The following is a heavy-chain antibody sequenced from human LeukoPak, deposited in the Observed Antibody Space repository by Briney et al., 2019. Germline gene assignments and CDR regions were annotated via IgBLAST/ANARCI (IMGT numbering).Heavy chain of an antibody. CDR1: GCTFHTYA. J-gene: IGHJ4*02. Sequence: GGSLRLSCEASGCTFHTYAMSWVRQAPGKGLEGVSAVSTTGASTYYADSVKGRFTISRDNSKNTLSLKMDSLRVEDTALYYCAKDWTTVVTPKGYYFDSWGEGTLVTVSS. D-gene: IGHD4-23*01. CDR2: VSTTGAST. CDR3: AKDWTTVVTPKGYYFDS. V-gene: IGHV3-23*01.